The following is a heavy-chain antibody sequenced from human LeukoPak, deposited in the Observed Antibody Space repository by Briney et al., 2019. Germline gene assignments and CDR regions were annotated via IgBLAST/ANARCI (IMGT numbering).Heavy chain of an antibody. Sequence: PSASVKVSCTASGYTFTGYYMHWVRQAPGQGLEWMGWINPNSGGTNYAQKFQGRVTMTRDTSISTAYMELSRLRSDDTAVYYCARDAYYDFWSGTFDYWGQGTLVTVSS. D-gene: IGHD3-3*01. CDR3: ARDAYYDFWSGTFDY. CDR1: GYTFTGYY. CDR2: INPNSGGT. J-gene: IGHJ4*02. V-gene: IGHV1-2*02.